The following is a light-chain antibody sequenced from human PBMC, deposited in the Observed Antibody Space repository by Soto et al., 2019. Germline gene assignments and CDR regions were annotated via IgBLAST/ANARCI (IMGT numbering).Light chain of an antibody. CDR2: ESS. CDR3: QQRSTWPQT. J-gene: IGKJ1*01. Sequence: EIVLTQSPATLSLSPGERATLSCRASQSVDNYLDWYQRKPGQAPRLLIYESSNRATGIPARFSGSGSGTDFSLTISSLEPEDFAVYYCQQRSTWPQTFGQGTKVDIK. CDR1: QSVDNY. V-gene: IGKV3-11*01.